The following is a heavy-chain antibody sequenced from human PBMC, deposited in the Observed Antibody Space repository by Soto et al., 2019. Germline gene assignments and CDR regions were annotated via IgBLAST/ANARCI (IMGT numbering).Heavy chain of an antibody. CDR3: ARSAVDDGYYYGMDV. CDR1: GGSFSGYY. CDR2: INHSGST. Sequence: LSLTCAVYGGSFSGYYCSWIRQPPGKGLEWIGEINHSGSTNYNPSLKSRVTISVDTSKNQFSLKLSSVTAADTAVYYCARSAVDDGYYYGMDVWGQGTTVTVSS. J-gene: IGHJ6*02. D-gene: IGHD4-17*01. V-gene: IGHV4-34*01.